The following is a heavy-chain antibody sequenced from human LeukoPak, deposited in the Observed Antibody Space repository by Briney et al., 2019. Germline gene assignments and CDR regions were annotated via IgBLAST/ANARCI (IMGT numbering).Heavy chain of an antibody. D-gene: IGHD4-17*01. V-gene: IGHV3-30*02. CDR2: IRFDGSKK. Sequence: PGGSLRLSCVASGFTFNNYGIHWIRQAPGKGLEWVAFIRFDGSKKFYSDSVKGRFTISRDNAKNSLYLQMNSLRAEDTAVYYCARDLATVTTTPWFDPWGRGTLVTVSS. CDR1: GFTFNNYG. CDR3: ARDLATVTTTPWFDP. J-gene: IGHJ5*02.